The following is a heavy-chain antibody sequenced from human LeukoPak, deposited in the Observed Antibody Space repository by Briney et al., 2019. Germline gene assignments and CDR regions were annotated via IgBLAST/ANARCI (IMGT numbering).Heavy chain of an antibody. Sequence: APVKVSCTASGYTFTSYYMHWVRQAPGQGLEWMGIINPSSGSTSYAQQFQGRVTMTRDMSTSTVYMELSSLRSEDTAVYYCARDRPPTSPSNWCDPWGQGTLVTVSS. J-gene: IGHJ5*02. CDR1: GYTFTSYY. V-gene: IGHV1-46*01. CDR2: INPSSGST. CDR3: ARDRPPTSPSNWCDP.